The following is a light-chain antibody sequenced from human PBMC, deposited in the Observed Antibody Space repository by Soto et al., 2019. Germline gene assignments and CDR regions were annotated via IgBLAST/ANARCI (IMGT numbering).Light chain of an antibody. V-gene: IGKV3-20*01. CDR1: QSVSSSY. Sequence: EIGLTQSPGTLSLSPGERATLSCRASQSVSSSYLAWYQQKPGQAPRLLIYGASSRATGIPDRFSGSGSGTDFTLTISRLVAEDFAVYYCQQYGSSPWTFGKGTKVDIQ. J-gene: IGKJ1*01. CDR2: GAS. CDR3: QQYGSSPWT.